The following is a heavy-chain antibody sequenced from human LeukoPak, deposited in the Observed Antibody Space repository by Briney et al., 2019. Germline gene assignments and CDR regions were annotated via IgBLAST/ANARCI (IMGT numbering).Heavy chain of an antibody. CDR2: IYYSGST. D-gene: IGHD1-26*01. CDR1: GASITSSTYY. Sequence: SETLSLTCTVSGASITSSTYYWAWIRQPPGKGLEWIGNIYYSGSTYYNPSLKSRVTISVDTSKNQFSLKLSSVTAADTAVYYCARQMGANPDGFDYWGQGTLVTVSS. J-gene: IGHJ4*02. CDR3: ARQMGANPDGFDY. V-gene: IGHV4-39*01.